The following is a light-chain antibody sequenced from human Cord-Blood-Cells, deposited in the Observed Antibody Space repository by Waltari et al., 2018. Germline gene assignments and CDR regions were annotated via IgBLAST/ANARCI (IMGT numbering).Light chain of an antibody. V-gene: IGKV1-39*01. CDR3: QQSYSTPRYT. CDR2: AAS. CDR1: QSISIY. Sequence: DIQMTQSPSSLSAYVGDRVPIPCRASQSISIYLNWYQHKPGKSPKLLIYAASSLQSGVTSRFSGSGSGTDCALTSSSPQPEDFATYYCQQSYSTPRYTFGQGTKLEIK. J-gene: IGKJ2*01.